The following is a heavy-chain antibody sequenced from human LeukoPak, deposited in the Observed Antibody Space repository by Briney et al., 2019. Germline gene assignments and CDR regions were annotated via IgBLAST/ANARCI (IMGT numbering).Heavy chain of an antibody. CDR2: ISGSGGST. V-gene: IGHV3-23*01. CDR1: GFTFSSSA. J-gene: IGHJ4*02. Sequence: PGGSLRLSCAASGFTFSSSAMNWVRQAPGKGLEWVSAISGSGGSTYYADSVKGRFTISRDNSRNTLYLQMSSLRAEDTAVYYCAKGPLLWNWGQGTLVTVSS. CDR3: AKGPLLWN. D-gene: IGHD2/OR15-2a*01.